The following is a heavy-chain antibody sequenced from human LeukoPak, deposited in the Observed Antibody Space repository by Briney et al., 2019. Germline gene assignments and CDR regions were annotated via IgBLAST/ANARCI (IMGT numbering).Heavy chain of an antibody. V-gene: IGHV3-7*03. CDR2: IKKDGSEK. Sequence: PGGSLRLSCAASGFTFSSYWMSWVRQAPGKGLEWVANIKKDGSEKYYVDSVKGRFTISRDNAKNSLYLQMNSLRAEDTAVYYCAKDGYYAPLDYWGQGTLVTVSS. CDR1: GFTFSSYW. CDR3: AKDGYYAPLDY. J-gene: IGHJ4*02. D-gene: IGHD3-22*01.